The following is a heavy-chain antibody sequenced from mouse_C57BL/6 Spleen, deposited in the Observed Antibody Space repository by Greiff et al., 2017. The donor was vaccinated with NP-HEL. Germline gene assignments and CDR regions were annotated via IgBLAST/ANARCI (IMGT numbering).Heavy chain of an antibody. CDR1: GFTFTDYY. V-gene: IGHV14-4*02. CDR3: SSWCYAYALDY. D-gene: IGHD1-1*02. CDR2: IYPGNGDT. Sequence: VQLQQSGAELVKPGASVKMSCTASGFTFTDYYMHWVKQRPGKGLEWIGWIYPGNGDTDYDGKFKGKATMTADTSSSTAYLQLSSLTSEDSAVYYCSSWCYAYALDYWGQGTTVTVAS. J-gene: IGHJ4*01.